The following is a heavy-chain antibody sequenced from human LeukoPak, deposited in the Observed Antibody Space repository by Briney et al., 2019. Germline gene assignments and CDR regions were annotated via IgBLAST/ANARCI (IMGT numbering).Heavy chain of an antibody. J-gene: IGHJ1*01. Sequence: TGGSLRLSCAAAGFTFSNYWMHWVRHAPGKGLVWVSRIKSDGRTNYADSVKGGFTISRDTAKNTVSLQMNSLRAEDTGVYYCARAPSEIGGYYPEYFRHWGQGTLVTVSS. CDR2: IKSDGRT. D-gene: IGHD3-22*01. CDR1: GFTFSNYW. V-gene: IGHV3-74*01. CDR3: ARAPSEIGGYYPEYFRH.